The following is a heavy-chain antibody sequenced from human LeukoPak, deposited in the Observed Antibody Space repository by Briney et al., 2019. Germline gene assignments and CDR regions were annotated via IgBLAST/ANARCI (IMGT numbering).Heavy chain of an antibody. CDR1: GGTFSSYA. Sequence: SVKVSCKASGGTFSSYAISWVRQAPGQGLEWMGGIIPIFGTANYAQKFQGRVTITTDESTSTAYMELSSLRSEDTAVYYCARSHDIAVVPAAIHYYYYMDVWGKGTTVTVSS. V-gene: IGHV1-69*05. CDR2: IIPIFGTA. D-gene: IGHD2-2*01. J-gene: IGHJ6*03. CDR3: ARSHDIAVVPAAIHYYYYMDV.